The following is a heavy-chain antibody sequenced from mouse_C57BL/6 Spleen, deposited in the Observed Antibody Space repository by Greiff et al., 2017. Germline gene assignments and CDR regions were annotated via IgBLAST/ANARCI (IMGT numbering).Heavy chain of an antibody. V-gene: IGHV1-9*01. CDR3: ARRGVTTVVEGFAY. J-gene: IGHJ3*01. D-gene: IGHD1-1*01. Sequence: QVQLKESGAELMKPGASVKLSCKATGYTFTGYWIEWVKQRPGHGLEWIGELLPGSGSTNYNEKFKGKATFTADTSSNTAYMQLSSLTTEDSAIYDRARRGVTTVVEGFAYWGQGTLVTVSA. CDR2: LLPGSGST. CDR1: GYTFTGYW.